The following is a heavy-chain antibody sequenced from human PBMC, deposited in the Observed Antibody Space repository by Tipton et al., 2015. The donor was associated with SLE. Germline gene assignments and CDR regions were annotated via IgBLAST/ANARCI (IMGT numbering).Heavy chain of an antibody. CDR1: GGSISSSDDY. D-gene: IGHD6-19*01. V-gene: IGHV4-39*07. Sequence: TLSLTCTVSGGSISSSDDYWGWIRQSPGKELEWIGSTYFSGSTYYNPSLKSRVTISVDTSKNQFSLKLSSVTAADTAVYYCARGGYNSGWYRDGWYFDLWGRGTLVTVSS. CDR2: TYFSGST. J-gene: IGHJ2*01. CDR3: ARGGYNSGWYRDGWYFDL.